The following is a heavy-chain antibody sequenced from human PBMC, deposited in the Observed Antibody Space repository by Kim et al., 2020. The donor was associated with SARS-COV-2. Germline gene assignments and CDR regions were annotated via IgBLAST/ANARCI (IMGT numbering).Heavy chain of an antibody. CDR2: IYYSGST. V-gene: IGHV4-61*01. J-gene: IGHJ1*01. Sequence: SETLSLTCTVSGGSVSSGSYYWSWIRQPPGKGLEWIGYIYYSGSTNYNPSLKSRVTISVDTSKNQFSLKLSSVTAADTAVYYCTRGIRSKRNTIFGVVSDEYFQHWGQGTLVTVSS. CDR1: GGSVSSGSYY. CDR3: TRGIRSKRNTIFGVVSDEYFQH. D-gene: IGHD3-3*01.